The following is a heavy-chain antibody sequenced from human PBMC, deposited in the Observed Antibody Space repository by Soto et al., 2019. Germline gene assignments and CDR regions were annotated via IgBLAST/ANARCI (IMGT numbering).Heavy chain of an antibody. V-gene: IGHV4-39*07. CDR1: GGSLSSSSYY. CDR2: IYYCGST. D-gene: IGHD3-10*01. CDR3: TTQGFGGLHGLVDV. Sequence: SETLSLTCTVSGGSLSSSSYYWGWIRQPPGKGLEWIGNIYYCGSTYYNPSLKSRVSISVDTSKNQFSLKLTSVTAADTAVYYCTTQGFGGLHGLVDVWGQGTTVTVS. J-gene: IGHJ6*02.